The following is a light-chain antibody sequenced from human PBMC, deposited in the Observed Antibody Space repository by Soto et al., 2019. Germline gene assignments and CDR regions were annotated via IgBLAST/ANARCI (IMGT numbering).Light chain of an antibody. CDR1: SSNIGAGYD. J-gene: IGLJ2*01. Sequence: QSVLTQPPSVSGAPGQRVTISCTGSSSNIGAGYDVHWYQQLPGTAPKLLIYGNSNRPSGVPDRFSGSTSGTSASLAITGLQAEDAADYYCQSYDNSLLAYVFGGGTKVTVL. V-gene: IGLV1-40*01. CDR2: GNS. CDR3: QSYDNSLLAYV.